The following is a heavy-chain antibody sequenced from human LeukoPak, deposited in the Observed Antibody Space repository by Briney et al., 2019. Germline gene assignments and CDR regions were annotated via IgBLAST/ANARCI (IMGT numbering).Heavy chain of an antibody. CDR1: GGSISRGDYY. D-gene: IGHD3-10*01. V-gene: IGHV4-30-4*01. CDR3: ARGSRGFAGSLDY. J-gene: IGHJ4*02. Sequence: KTSETLSLTCTVSGGSISRGDYYWSWLRQPPGKGLEWIGYIYYSGSTYYNPSLKSRVTISVDTSKNQFSLKLSSVTAADTAVYYCARGSRGFAGSLDYWGQGTLVTVSS. CDR2: IYYSGST.